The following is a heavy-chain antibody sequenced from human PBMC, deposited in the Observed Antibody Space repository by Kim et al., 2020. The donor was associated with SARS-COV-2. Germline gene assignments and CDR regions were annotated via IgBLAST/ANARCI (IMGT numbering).Heavy chain of an antibody. CDR1: GFSFSSYW. Sequence: GGSLRLSCAASGFSFSSYWMLWVRQAPGKGLEWVANINQDGRVQQYVDSMRGRFTISRDNAKNSFYLQINSLRIEDTAVYYCVTTSRSKPFDYRGQGALVTVSS. D-gene: IGHD1-1*01. CDR3: VTTSRSKPFDY. CDR2: INQDGRVQ. V-gene: IGHV3-7*01. J-gene: IGHJ4*02.